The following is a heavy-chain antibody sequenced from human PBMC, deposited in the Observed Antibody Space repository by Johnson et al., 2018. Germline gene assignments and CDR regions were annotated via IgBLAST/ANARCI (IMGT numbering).Heavy chain of an antibody. V-gene: IGHV4-59*07. D-gene: IGHD4-17*01. CDR2: VYYTGTT. CDR1: GGSLTSYY. CDR3: ARIDNGELVHLHP. Sequence: QVQLQESGPGLVRPSDTLSLTCSVSGGSLTSYYWAWVRQSPGKGLEWIGYVYYTGTTNYSPSLEGRFSISVDTSKNPFSLSLRSVTPADPAVFYWARIDNGELVHLHPWGQGTQVTVSS. J-gene: IGHJ1*01.